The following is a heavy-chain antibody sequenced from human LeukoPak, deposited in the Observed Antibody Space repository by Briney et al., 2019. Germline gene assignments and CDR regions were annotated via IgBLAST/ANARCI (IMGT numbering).Heavy chain of an antibody. D-gene: IGHD2-2*01. V-gene: IGHV1-69*05. J-gene: IGHJ6*03. CDR1: GGTFSSYA. Sequence: SVKVSCKASGGTFSSYAISWVRQAPGQGLEWMGGIIPILGTANYAQKFQGRVTITTDESTSTAYMERSSLRSEDTAVYYCAGGYCSSTSCYYNDYYMDVWGKGTTVTVSS. CDR3: AGGYCSSTSCYYNDYYMDV. CDR2: IIPILGTA.